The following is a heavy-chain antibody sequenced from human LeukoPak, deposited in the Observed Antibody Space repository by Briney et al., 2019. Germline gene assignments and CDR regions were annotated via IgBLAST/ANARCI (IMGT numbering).Heavy chain of an antibody. J-gene: IGHJ6*03. CDR3: ARDNWNDYYYYYMDV. CDR2: IYHSGST. Sequence: PSETLSLTCTVSGYSISSGYYWGWIRQPPGKGLEWIGSIYHSGSTYYNPSLKSRVTISVDTSKNQFSLKLSSVTAADTAVYYCARDNWNDYYYYYMDVWGKGTTVTVSS. CDR1: GYSISSGYY. D-gene: IGHD1-20*01. V-gene: IGHV4-38-2*02.